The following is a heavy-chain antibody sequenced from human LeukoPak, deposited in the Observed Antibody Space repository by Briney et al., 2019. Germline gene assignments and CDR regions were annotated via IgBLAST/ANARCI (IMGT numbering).Heavy chain of an antibody. J-gene: IGHJ4*02. Sequence: GGSLRLSCTSSGFTFGDYAMSWFRQAPGKGLEWVAFIRGKAYGGTTEYAASVKGRFIISRDDSKSIAYLQMNSLKTEDTAVYYCTKYSGRIAYWGQGTLVTVSS. CDR1: GFTFGDYA. D-gene: IGHD5-18*01. V-gene: IGHV3-49*03. CDR2: IRGKAYGGTT. CDR3: TKYSGRIAY.